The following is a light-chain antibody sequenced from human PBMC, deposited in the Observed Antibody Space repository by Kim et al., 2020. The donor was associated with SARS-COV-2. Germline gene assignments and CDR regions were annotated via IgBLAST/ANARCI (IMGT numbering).Light chain of an antibody. V-gene: IGLV3-19*01. CDR1: SLRSYY. J-gene: IGLJ2*01. Sequence: SSELTQDPAVSVALGQTVRITCQGDSLRSYYATWYQQKLGQAPILVIYGKNNRPSGIPDRFSGSSSGNTASLTITGTQAGDEAGYYCNSRDSNNNVLFGGGTQLTVL. CDR3: NSRDSNNNVL. CDR2: GKN.